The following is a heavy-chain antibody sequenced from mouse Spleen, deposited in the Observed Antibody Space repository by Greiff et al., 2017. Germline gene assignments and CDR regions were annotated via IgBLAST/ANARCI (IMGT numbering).Heavy chain of an antibody. CDR2: IRNKANGYTT. CDR1: GFTFTDYY. D-gene: IGHD2-3*01. CDR3: ARALIYEDAMDY. Sequence: EVKLMESGGGLVQPGGSLSLSCAASGFTFTDYYMSWVRQPPGKALEWLGFIRNKANGYTTEYSASVKGRFTISRDNSQSILYLQMNALRAEDSATYYCARALIYEDAMDYWGQGTSVTVSS. J-gene: IGHJ4*01. V-gene: IGHV7-3*01.